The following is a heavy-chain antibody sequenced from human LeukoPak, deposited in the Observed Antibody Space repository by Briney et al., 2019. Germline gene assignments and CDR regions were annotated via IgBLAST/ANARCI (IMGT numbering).Heavy chain of an antibody. D-gene: IGHD6-6*01. CDR3: AREFEYSTSTGLDY. Sequence: NTGGSLRLSCAASGFTFSSYSMNWVRQAPGKGLEWVSSITRSSTYIYYADSVKGRFTISKDNAKNSLYLQMNSLRAEDTAVYYCAREFEYSTSTGLDYWGQGTLVTVSS. CDR2: ITRSSTYI. V-gene: IGHV3-21*01. CDR1: GFTFSSYS. J-gene: IGHJ4*02.